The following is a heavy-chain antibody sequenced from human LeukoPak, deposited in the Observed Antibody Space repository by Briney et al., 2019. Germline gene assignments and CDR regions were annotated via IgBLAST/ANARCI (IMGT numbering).Heavy chain of an antibody. Sequence: LVKVSCKASGGTFISYAISWVRQAPGQGLEWMGGIIPIFGTANYAQKFQGRVTITADESTSTAYMELSSLRSEDTAVYYCARDRMGARYSVFDYWGQGTLVTVSS. D-gene: IGHD1-26*01. J-gene: IGHJ4*02. CDR1: GGTFISYA. CDR3: ARDRMGARYSVFDY. CDR2: IIPIFGTA. V-gene: IGHV1-69*13.